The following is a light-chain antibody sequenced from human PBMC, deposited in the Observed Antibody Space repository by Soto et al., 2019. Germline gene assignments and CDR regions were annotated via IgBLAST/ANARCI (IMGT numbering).Light chain of an antibody. J-gene: IGKJ3*01. Sequence: DIQMTQSPSSLSASVGDRVTITCRASQGISNYLAWYQQKPGKVPKLLIYAASTLQSGVPSRFSDSGSGTDFTLTISSLQPEDVATYYCQKYNSVPFTFVPGTKVDIK. CDR2: AAS. V-gene: IGKV1-27*01. CDR3: QKYNSVPFT. CDR1: QGISNY.